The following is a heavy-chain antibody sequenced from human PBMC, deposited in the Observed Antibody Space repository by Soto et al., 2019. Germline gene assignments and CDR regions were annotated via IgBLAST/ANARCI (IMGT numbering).Heavy chain of an antibody. D-gene: IGHD6-13*01. CDR2: IDPSDSYT. CDR1: GYSFTSYW. V-gene: IGHV5-10-1*01. Sequence: GESLKISCKGSGYSFTSYWTSWVRQMPGKGLEWMGRIDPSDSYTNYSPSFQGHVTISADKSISTAYLQWSSLKASDTAMYYCARHDLAIPGIAAAGTVWFDPWGQGTLVTVSS. CDR3: ARHDLAIPGIAAAGTVWFDP. J-gene: IGHJ5*02.